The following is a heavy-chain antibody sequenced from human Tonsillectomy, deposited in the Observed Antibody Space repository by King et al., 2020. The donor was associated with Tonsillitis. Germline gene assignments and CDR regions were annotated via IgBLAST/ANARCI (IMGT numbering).Heavy chain of an antibody. Sequence: VQLVQSGAEVKKPGESLRISCKGSGYSFTSYWISWVRQMPGKGLEWMGRIDPSDSYTNYSPSFQGHVTISADKSISTAYLQWSSLKASDTAMYYCARHPLVVVAATPYGMDVWGQGTTVTVSS. CDR3: ARHPLVVVAATPYGMDV. CDR1: GYSFTSYW. V-gene: IGHV5-10-1*03. CDR2: IDPSDSYT. J-gene: IGHJ6*02. D-gene: IGHD2-15*01.